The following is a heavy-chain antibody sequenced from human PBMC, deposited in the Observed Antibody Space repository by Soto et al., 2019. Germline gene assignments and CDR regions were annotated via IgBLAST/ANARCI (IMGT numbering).Heavy chain of an antibody. V-gene: IGHV2-70*04. CDR3: AQSRGYSYGYY. J-gene: IGHJ4*02. CDR2: IDWADDK. Sequence: PGPTRVNPTQTLTLTCTFSGFSLSTSGMRVSWIRQPPGKAREWLARIDWADDKFYSTSLKTRLTISKDTSKNQVVLTMTNMDPVDTATYYCAQSRGYSYGYYWGQGTLVTVSS. D-gene: IGHD5-18*01. CDR1: GFSLSTSGMR.